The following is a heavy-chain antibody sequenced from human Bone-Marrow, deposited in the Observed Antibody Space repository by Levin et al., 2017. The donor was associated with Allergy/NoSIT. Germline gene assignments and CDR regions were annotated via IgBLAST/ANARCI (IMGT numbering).Heavy chain of an antibody. CDR1: GGTFSSYA. Sequence: SVKVSCKASGGTFSSYAISWVRQAPGQGLEWMGGIIPIFGTANYAQKFQGRVTITADESTSTAYMELSSLRSEDTAVYYCATSTRVGYSSGWYSGGMDVWGQGTTVTVSS. CDR3: ATSTRVGYSSGWYSGGMDV. CDR2: IIPIFGTA. J-gene: IGHJ6*02. D-gene: IGHD6-19*01. V-gene: IGHV1-69*13.